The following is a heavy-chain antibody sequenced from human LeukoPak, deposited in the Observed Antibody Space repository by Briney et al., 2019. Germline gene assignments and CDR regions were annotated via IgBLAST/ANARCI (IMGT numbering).Heavy chain of an antibody. CDR3: AKSRITIFGVVISNLYYFDY. Sequence: PGGSLRLSCAASGFTFSSYAMSWVRQAPGKGLEWVSAISGSGGSTYYADSVKGRFTISRDNSKNTLYLQMNSLRAEDTAVYYCAKSRITIFGVVISNLYYFDYWGQGTLVTVSS. CDR2: ISGSGGST. CDR1: GFTFSSYA. J-gene: IGHJ4*02. D-gene: IGHD3-3*01. V-gene: IGHV3-23*01.